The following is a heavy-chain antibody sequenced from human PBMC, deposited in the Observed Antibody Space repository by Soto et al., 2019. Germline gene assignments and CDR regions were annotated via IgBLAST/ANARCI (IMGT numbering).Heavy chain of an antibody. CDR2: INTGAST. CDR3: AKDVYSYGSSPFDY. J-gene: IGHJ4*02. Sequence: PGGSLRLSCAASGFTFSSYAMSWVRPAPGKGLEWVSSINTGASTYYADSVKGRFTISRDNSKNTLYLQMSRLRAEDTAVYYCAKDVYSYGSSPFDYWGQGTLVTVSS. D-gene: IGHD5-18*01. V-gene: IGHV3-23*01. CDR1: GFTFSSYA.